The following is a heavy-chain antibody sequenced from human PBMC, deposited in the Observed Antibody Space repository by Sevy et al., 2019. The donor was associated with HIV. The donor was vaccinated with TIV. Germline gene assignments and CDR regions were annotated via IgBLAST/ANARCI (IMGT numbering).Heavy chain of an antibody. CDR1: GYTFTSYA. Sequence: GGSLRLSCAASGYTFTSYAMSWVRQAPGKGLEWVSTIPMTEISTIFANSVKGRFTISRVNSKSTVHLQMNSLRAEDTALYYSARGWPINFWGQGTLVTVSS. CDR2: IPMTEIST. D-gene: IGHD6-19*01. J-gene: IGHJ4*01. CDR3: ARGWPINF. V-gene: IGHV3-23*05.